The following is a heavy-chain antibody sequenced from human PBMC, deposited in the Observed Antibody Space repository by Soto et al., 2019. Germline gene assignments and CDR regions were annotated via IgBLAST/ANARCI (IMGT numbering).Heavy chain of an antibody. CDR1: GGTFSSYI. Sequence: QVQLVQSGAEVKKPGSSVKVSCKASGGTFSSYIISWVRQAPGQGLEWMGRIIPILGIANYAQKFQGRVTITEDKSPSTADMELSSLRSEDTAVYYCARFPQTAIVGAAYFDYWGQGTLVTVSS. CDR2: IIPILGIA. V-gene: IGHV1-69*02. J-gene: IGHJ4*02. CDR3: ARFPQTAIVGAAYFDY. D-gene: IGHD1-26*01.